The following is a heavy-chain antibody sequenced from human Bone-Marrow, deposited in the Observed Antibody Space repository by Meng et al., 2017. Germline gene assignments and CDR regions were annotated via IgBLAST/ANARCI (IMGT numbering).Heavy chain of an antibody. Sequence: VQEVELGAEGKKPGSWVKAPCKASGGTFSSYAISWVRQAPGQGLEWMGGSIPIFGTANYAQKFQGRVTITADESTSTAYMELSRLRSEDTAVYYCARNNWNDVVTPFDYWGQGTLVTVSS. D-gene: IGHD1-1*01. CDR3: ARNNWNDVVTPFDY. CDR2: SIPIFGTA. J-gene: IGHJ4*02. V-gene: IGHV1-69*01. CDR1: GGTFSSYA.